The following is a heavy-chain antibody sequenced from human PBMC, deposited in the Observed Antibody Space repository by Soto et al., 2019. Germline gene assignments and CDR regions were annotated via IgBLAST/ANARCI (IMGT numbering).Heavy chain of an antibody. CDR2: IVVGSGNT. V-gene: IGHV1-58*01. J-gene: IGHJ6*02. CDR1: GFTFTSSA. Sequence: ASVKVACKASGFTFTSSAVQWVRQACGQRLEWIGWIVVGSGNTNYAQKFQERVTITRDMSTSTAYMELSSLRSEDTAVYYCAAGQLLGYYYYYYGMDVWGQGTTVTVSS. D-gene: IGHD3-10*01. CDR3: AAGQLLGYYYYYYGMDV.